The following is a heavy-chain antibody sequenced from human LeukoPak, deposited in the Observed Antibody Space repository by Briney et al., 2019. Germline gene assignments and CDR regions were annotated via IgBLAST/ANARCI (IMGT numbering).Heavy chain of an antibody. Sequence: QPGGSLRLSCAASGFTVSINYMSWVRQAPGRGLEWVSVIYSDGSGGSTFYGDSVKGRFTISRDNSKNTLYLQMNSLRAEDTAVYYCARAVVAAPRWYYYDYWGQGSLVSVSS. CDR1: GFTVSINY. J-gene: IGHJ4*02. V-gene: IGHV3-53*01. CDR2: IYSDGSGGST. D-gene: IGHD2-15*01. CDR3: ARAVVAAPRWYYYDY.